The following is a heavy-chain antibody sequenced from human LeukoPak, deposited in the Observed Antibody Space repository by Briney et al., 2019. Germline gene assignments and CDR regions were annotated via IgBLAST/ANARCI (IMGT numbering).Heavy chain of an antibody. CDR3: ARDRMGSATLGFDY. Sequence: ASETLSLTCAVYGGSFSGYSWSWIRQPPVKGLEWIGEINHSGGTNYNPSLKSRVTISVDTSKKQFSLKLSSVTAADTAVYYCARDRMGSATLGFDYWGQGTLVTVSS. V-gene: IGHV4-34*01. J-gene: IGHJ4*02. CDR1: GGSFSGYS. CDR2: INHSGGT. D-gene: IGHD1-26*01.